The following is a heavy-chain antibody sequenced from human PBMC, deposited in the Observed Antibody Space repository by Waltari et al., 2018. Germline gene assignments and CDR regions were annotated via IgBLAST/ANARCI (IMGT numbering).Heavy chain of an antibody. V-gene: IGHV3-49*04. J-gene: IGHJ3*01. CDR3: TREDDGNDSGAFDL. D-gene: IGHD5-12*01. CDR1: GFTFRTYA. CDR2: IRSNDYTGGT. Sequence: EVQLVESGGDMVQPGRSLRLSCTGSGFTFRTYAINWVRQAPGKGPEWVGFIRSNDYTGGTSFAASVGGRFTISRDDSKRTAYLQMNALQTDDSATYYCTREDDGNDSGAFDLWGQGTLVTVSS.